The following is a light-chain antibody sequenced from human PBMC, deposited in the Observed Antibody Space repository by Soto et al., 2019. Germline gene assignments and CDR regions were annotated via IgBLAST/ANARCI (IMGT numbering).Light chain of an antibody. V-gene: IGLV1-40*01. CDR2: ANT. CDR1: SSNIGAGYG. Sequence: QSVLTQPPSVSGAPGQRVTISCTGSSSNIGAGYGVHWYQHLPGTAPKLLIYANTNRPSGVPDRFSGSKSGTSASLAITGLQGEDEADYYCKSYDRSLSGYVFGTGTKVTVL. CDR3: KSYDRSLSGYV. J-gene: IGLJ1*01.